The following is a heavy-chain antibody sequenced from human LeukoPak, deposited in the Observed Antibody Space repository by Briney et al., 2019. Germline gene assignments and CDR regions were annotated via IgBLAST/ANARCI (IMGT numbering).Heavy chain of an antibody. CDR3: AKWGDYDILTGYYDPDY. D-gene: IGHD3-9*01. V-gene: IGHV3-23*01. CDR1: GFTLRNYA. Sequence: GGSLRLSCAVSGFTLRNYAMYWVRQAPGKGLEWESAVSGHSTYYADSVKGRFTMSRDTSKSTLYLQMNSLRAEDTAVYYCAKWGDYDILTGYYDPDYWGQGTLVTVSS. CDR2: VSGHST. J-gene: IGHJ4*02.